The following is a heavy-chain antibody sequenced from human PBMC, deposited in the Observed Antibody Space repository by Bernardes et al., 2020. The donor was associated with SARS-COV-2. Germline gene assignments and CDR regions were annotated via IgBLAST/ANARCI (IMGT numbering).Heavy chain of an antibody. V-gene: IGHV4-4*07. J-gene: IGHJ3*01. D-gene: IGHD2-2*02. CDR2: LYTRGTT. CDR1: GGSMTPSS. CDR3: ARESDITVVPAAIRAIDF. Sequence: SETLSLTSPVPGGSMTPSSCSWTRQSAGKGLGWIGRLYTRGTTCYNPFLKIRVSLSVDTTKKQFSPRLSSVTAAYTAMSFCARESDITVVPAAIRAIDFWGPGTKVTVSS.